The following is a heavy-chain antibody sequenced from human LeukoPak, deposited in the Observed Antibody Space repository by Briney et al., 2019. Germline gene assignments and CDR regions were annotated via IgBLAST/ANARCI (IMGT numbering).Heavy chain of an antibody. Sequence: SETLSLTCTVSGDSISSSDYYWGWIRQPPGKGLEWIGSIYYSGTTYYNPSLKSRVTISLDTSKNQFSLKLSSVTAADTAVYYCARDKGGLGRGYYYMDVWGKGTTVTVSS. CDR1: GDSISSSDYY. J-gene: IGHJ6*03. CDR3: ARDKGGLGRGYYYMDV. CDR2: IYYSGTT. V-gene: IGHV4-39*07. D-gene: IGHD3/OR15-3a*01.